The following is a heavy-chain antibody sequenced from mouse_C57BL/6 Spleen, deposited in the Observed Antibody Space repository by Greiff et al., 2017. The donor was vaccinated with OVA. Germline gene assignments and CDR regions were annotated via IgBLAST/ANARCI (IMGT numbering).Heavy chain of an antibody. Sequence: EVKLVESGGGLVQPGGSLKLSCAASGFTFSDYYMYWVRQTPEKRLEWVAYISNGGGSTYYPDTVKGRFTISRDNAKNTLYLQMSRLKSEDTAMYYCARQGDGYYAWLAYWGQGTLVTVSA. CDR1: GFTFSDYY. V-gene: IGHV5-12*01. D-gene: IGHD2-3*01. CDR3: ARQGDGYYAWLAY. J-gene: IGHJ3*01. CDR2: ISNGGGST.